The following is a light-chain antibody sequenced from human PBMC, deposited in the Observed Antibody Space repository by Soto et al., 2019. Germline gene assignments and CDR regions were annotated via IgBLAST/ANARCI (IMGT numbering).Light chain of an antibody. CDR1: QSVSSN. J-gene: IGKJ1*01. Sequence: EILMMQSPPTLSVSPGERATLSCRASQSVSSNLAWYQQKPGQAPRPLIYGASTRATGIPARFSVSGPGTEFTLNISSLQSEDFAVYYCQQYNNCPPWTFGQGTKVDIK. V-gene: IGKV3-15*01. CDR3: QQYNNCPPWT. CDR2: GAS.